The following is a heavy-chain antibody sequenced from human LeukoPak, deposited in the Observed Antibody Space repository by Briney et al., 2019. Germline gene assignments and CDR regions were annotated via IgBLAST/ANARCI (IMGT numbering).Heavy chain of an antibody. Sequence: GVLRLSCAASGFTFSSYSMNWVRQAPGKGLEWVSYISSSSSTIYYADSVKGRFTISRDNAKNSLYLQMNSLRAEDTAVYYCAREFGSGSYIPLYYYYGMDVWGQGTTVTVSS. D-gene: IGHD1-26*01. CDR2: ISSSSSTI. CDR3: AREFGSGSYIPLYYYYGMDV. V-gene: IGHV3-48*04. CDR1: GFTFSSYS. J-gene: IGHJ6*02.